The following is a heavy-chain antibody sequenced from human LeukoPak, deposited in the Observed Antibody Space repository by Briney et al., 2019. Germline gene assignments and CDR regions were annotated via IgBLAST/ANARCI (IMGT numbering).Heavy chain of an antibody. D-gene: IGHD7-27*01. CDR2: INHSGST. CDR3: VTYWGYPR. CDR1: SGSFSGYY. Sequence: SETLSLTCAVYSGSFSGYYWSWIRQPPGKGLEWIGEINHSGSTNYNPSLKSRVTISVNTSKNQFSLKLSSVTAADTAVYYCVTYWGYPRWSQGTLVTVSS. J-gene: IGHJ4*02. V-gene: IGHV4-34*01.